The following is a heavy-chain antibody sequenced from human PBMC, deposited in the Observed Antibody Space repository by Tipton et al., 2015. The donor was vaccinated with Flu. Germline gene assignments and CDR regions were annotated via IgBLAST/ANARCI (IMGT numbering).Heavy chain of an antibody. CDR3: ARGWFDA. V-gene: IGHV3-48*03. Sequence: SLRLSCAASGFNLSSYEVNWVRQAPGKGLEWISYISIDSRTKYYGDSVRGRFTISRDNAKNSLYLQMNRLRVEDTALYYCARGWFDAWGQGTLVTVSS. CDR2: ISIDSRTK. J-gene: IGHJ5*02. CDR1: GFNLSSYE.